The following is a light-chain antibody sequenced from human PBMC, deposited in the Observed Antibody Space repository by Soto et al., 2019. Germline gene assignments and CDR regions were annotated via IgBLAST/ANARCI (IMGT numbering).Light chain of an antibody. J-gene: IGKJ4*01. V-gene: IGKV3-20*01. CDR2: GAF. CDR1: QSVSSN. CDR3: QQYGSSPLT. Sequence: VLTQSPATLSLSPGERATLSCRASQSVSSNLAWYQQKPGQAPRLLIYGAFSRATGIPDRFSGGGSGTDFTLTISRLEPEDFAVYYCQQYGSSPLTFGGGTKVDIK.